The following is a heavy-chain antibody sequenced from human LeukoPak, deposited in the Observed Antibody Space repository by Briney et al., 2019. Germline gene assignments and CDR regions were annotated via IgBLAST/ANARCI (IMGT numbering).Heavy chain of an antibody. J-gene: IGHJ4*02. V-gene: IGHV4-39*07. Sequence: SETLSLTCTVSGGSISSSSYYWGWIRQLPGKGLEWIGSIYYSGSTYYNPSLKSRVTISVDTSKNQFSLKLSSVTAADTAVYYCARDHYGVFDYWGQGTLVTVSS. D-gene: IGHD3-16*01. CDR3: ARDHYGVFDY. CDR1: GGSISSSSYY. CDR2: IYYSGST.